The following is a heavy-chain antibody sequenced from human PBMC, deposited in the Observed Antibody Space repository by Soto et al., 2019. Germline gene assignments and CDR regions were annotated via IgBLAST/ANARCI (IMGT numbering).Heavy chain of an antibody. CDR3: AKGASNRLPDAVDI. J-gene: IGHJ3*02. D-gene: IGHD6-25*01. CDR2: ISYDGDNK. V-gene: IGHV3-30*18. Sequence: QVQLVESGGGVVQPGRSLSLSCAASGFPFSIYGMHWVRQAPGKGLEWVALISYDGDNKYYTDSVKGRFTISRDNSKNTLYLQMNSLRAEDTAVYYCAKGASNRLPDAVDIWGQGTMVTVSS. CDR1: GFPFSIYG.